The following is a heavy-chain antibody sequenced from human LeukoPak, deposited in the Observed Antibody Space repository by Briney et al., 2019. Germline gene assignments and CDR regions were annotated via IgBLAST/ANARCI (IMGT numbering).Heavy chain of an antibody. CDR1: GFIFSSFE. D-gene: IGHD2-2*01. V-gene: IGHV3-48*03. Sequence: GGSLRLSCAASGFIFSSFEMNWVRQAPGKGLEWVSYISGSGSTIYYADSVKGRFTISRDNAKNSLYLQMNSLRGEDTAVYYCASEAMCSSNSCTFDYWGQGTLVTVSS. CDR2: ISGSGSTI. J-gene: IGHJ4*02. CDR3: ASEAMCSSNSCTFDY.